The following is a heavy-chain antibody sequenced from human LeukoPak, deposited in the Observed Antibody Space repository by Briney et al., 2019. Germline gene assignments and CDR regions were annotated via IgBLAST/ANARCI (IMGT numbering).Heavy chain of an antibody. Sequence: SETLSLTCTVSGGSISSYYWSWTRQPPGKGLEWIGYIYYSGSTNYNPSLKSRVTISVDTSKNQFSLKLSSVTAADTAVYYCASQWWYSAFDVWGQGTMVTVSS. J-gene: IGHJ3*01. CDR1: GGSISSYY. CDR3: ASQWWYSAFDV. CDR2: IYYSGST. D-gene: IGHD2-15*01. V-gene: IGHV4-59*01.